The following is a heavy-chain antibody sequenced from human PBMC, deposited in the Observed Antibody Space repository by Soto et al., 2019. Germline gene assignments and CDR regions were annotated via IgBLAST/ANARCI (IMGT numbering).Heavy chain of an antibody. CDR1: GGSISSGGYS. Sequence: SETLSLTCAVSGGSISSGGYSWSWIRQPPGKGLEWIGYTYHSGSTYYNPSLKSRVTISVDRSKNQFSLKLSSVTAADTAVYYCARGAYCSGGSCYWFDPWGQGTLVTVSS. V-gene: IGHV4-30-2*01. CDR2: TYHSGST. J-gene: IGHJ5*02. D-gene: IGHD2-15*01. CDR3: ARGAYCSGGSCYWFDP.